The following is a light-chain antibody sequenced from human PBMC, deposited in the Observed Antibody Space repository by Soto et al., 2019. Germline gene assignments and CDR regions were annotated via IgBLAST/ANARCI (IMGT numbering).Light chain of an antibody. Sequence: DIVLTQSPGTLSLSPGERATLSCRASQSVSSNYLAWYQQKVGQAPRLLIYGTSNRAAGIPDRFSGSGSGTDFTLTVSRLEPEDFAVYYCQQYDATPRTFGQGTKVEVK. CDR3: QQYDATPRT. CDR2: GTS. V-gene: IGKV3-20*01. CDR1: QSVSSNY. J-gene: IGKJ1*01.